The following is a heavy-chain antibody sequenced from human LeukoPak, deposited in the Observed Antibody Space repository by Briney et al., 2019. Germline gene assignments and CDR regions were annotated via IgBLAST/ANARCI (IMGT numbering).Heavy chain of an antibody. CDR3: ARFVSIRGGIHLNYFDS. J-gene: IGHJ4*02. Sequence: PSETLSLTCAVSGGSIDGRSYNWSWVRQPPGKGLEWFGSIYDSLSAYDNPSLKSRVTISIDMSKKQFSLNLSSASAADPAVYYCARFVSIRGGIHLNYFDSWGQGRLVTVSS. D-gene: IGHD2-15*01. CDR2: IYDSLSA. V-gene: IGHV4-39*01. CDR1: GGSIDGRSYN.